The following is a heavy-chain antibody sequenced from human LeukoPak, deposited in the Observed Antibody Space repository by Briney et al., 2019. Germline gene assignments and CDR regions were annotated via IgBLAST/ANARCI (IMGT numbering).Heavy chain of an antibody. J-gene: IGHJ4*02. CDR3: ARRPLGDSAATGYFDY. CDR1: GYTFTGYY. V-gene: IGHV1-18*04. Sequence: EASVKVSCKASGYTFTGYYMHWVRQAPGQGLEWMGWISAYNGNTNYAQKLQGRVTMTTDTSTSTAYMELRSLRSDDTAVYYCARRPLGDSAATGYFDYWGQGTLVTVSS. CDR2: ISAYNGNT. D-gene: IGHD2-15*01.